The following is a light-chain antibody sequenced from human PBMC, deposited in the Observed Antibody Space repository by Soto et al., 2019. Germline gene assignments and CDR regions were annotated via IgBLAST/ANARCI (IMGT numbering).Light chain of an antibody. CDR2: EGS. V-gene: IGLV2-23*01. CDR3: CSDAGSSSYV. Sequence: QSVLTQPASVSGSPGQSITISCTGPSSDVGSYNLVSWYQQHPDKAPKLMIYEGSKRPSGVSNRFSGSKSGNTASLTISGLQAEDEADYYCCSDAGSSSYVFGTGTKSPS. J-gene: IGLJ1*01. CDR1: SSDVGSYNL.